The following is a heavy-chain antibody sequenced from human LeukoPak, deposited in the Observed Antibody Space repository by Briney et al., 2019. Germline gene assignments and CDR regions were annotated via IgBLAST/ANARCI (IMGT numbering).Heavy chain of an antibody. CDR2: IWPDGSNE. Sequence: GGSLRLSCEAAGFAFKTYSMHWVRQAPGKGLEWVAAIWPDGSNEYYANSVKGRFFISRDNSKNTLYLQMNSLRVDDTAVYYCARELAVWGQGTLVTVSS. CDR3: ARELAV. CDR1: GFAFKTYS. V-gene: IGHV3-33*01. J-gene: IGHJ4*02.